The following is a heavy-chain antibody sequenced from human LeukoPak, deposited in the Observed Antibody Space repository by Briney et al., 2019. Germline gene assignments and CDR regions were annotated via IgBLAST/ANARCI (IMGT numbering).Heavy chain of an antibody. V-gene: IGHV1-18*01. Sequence: ASVKVSCKASGYTFTNFGINWVRQAPGQGLEWMGWISAYNGNTNYAQRLQGRITMTTDTSTNTAYMELRSLRSDDTAVYYCSRSGPGSCSGGSCYSNYWGQGTLVTVSS. CDR3: SRSGPGSCSGGSCYSNY. CDR2: ISAYNGNT. J-gene: IGHJ4*02. D-gene: IGHD2-15*01. CDR1: GYTFTNFG.